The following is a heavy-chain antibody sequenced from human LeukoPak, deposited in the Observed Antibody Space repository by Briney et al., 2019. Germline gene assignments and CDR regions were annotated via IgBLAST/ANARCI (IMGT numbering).Heavy chain of an antibody. Sequence: GGSLRLSCAASGLTFSTHWMYWVRQTPGKGLVWVSGINDDGSLTNYADSVKGRFTMSRDNAKNTLVLQMNSLRAEDTALYYCVSYNWNQPAYWGQGSLVTVSS. CDR3: VSYNWNQPAY. CDR1: GLTFSTHW. D-gene: IGHD1-20*01. V-gene: IGHV3-74*01. CDR2: INDDGSLT. J-gene: IGHJ4*02.